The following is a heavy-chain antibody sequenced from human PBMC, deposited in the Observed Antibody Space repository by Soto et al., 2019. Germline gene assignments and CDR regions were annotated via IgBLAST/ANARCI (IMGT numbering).Heavy chain of an antibody. CDR3: ARRFFGSSTWYYMDV. CDR2: ITGAGGNT. V-gene: IGHV3-23*01. CDR1: GFTFSSYA. Sequence: GGSLRLSCVGSGFTFSSYAVSWVRQAPGKGLEWVSTITGAGGNTFYADSVKGRFATSRDNSRDTVYLQMDGLRVEDTAAYHCARRFFGSSTWYYMDVWGQGTTVTVS. D-gene: IGHD2-2*01. J-gene: IGHJ6*03.